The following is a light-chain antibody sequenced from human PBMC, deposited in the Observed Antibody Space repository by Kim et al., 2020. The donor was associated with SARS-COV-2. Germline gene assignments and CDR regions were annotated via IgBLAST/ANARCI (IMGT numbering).Light chain of an antibody. V-gene: IGLV3-1*01. J-gene: IGLJ3*02. CDR3: QAWASGTAV. Sequence: ELTQPPSVSVSPGQTVSITCSGDKLGDRYVYWYQQKAGQSPVVIIYQDKKRPSGIPERFSGSNSGNTGTLTISGTQAMDEGDYFCQAWASGTAVFGGGTKLTVL. CDR1: KLGDRY. CDR2: QDK.